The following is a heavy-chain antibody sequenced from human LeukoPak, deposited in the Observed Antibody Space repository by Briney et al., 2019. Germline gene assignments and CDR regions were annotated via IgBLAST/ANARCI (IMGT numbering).Heavy chain of an antibody. V-gene: IGHV4-34*01. J-gene: IGHJ5*02. D-gene: IGHD4-11*01. CDR1: GGSFSGYY. CDR3: ARGVTTVTPYNWFDP. CDR2: INHSGST. Sequence: PSETLSLTCAVYGGSFSGYYWSWIRQPPGKGLEWIGEINHSGSTNYNPSIKRRVTISVDKSKNQFALMLSSGTAADTALYYCARGVTTVTPYNWFDPWGQGTLVTVSS.